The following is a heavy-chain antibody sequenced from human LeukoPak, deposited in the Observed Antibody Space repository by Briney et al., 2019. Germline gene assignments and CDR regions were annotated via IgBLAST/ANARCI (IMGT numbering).Heavy chain of an antibody. CDR2: LDYDGNT. CDR3: ARARRQTYYFDY. V-gene: IGHV4-59*01. CDR1: GGSINTYY. J-gene: IGHJ4*02. Sequence: SETLSLTCAVSGGSINTYYWAWIRQPPGKGLEWIGYLDYDGNTNYNPSLKGRGIISVDTSKTQLYLNLASVTAEDTAVYYCARARRQTYYFDYWGQGTLVTVSS.